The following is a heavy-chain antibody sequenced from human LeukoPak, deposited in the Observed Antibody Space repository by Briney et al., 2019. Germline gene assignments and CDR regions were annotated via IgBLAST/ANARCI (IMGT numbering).Heavy chain of an antibody. D-gene: IGHD3-16*01. Sequence: ASVKVSCKASGYTFTTYDVSWVRQAPGQGLEWVGWMNPHSGNTVYAHKFQGRVTMTRDTSINTAYLELTSLISDDTAVYYCVRDGSHIWGLAYWGQGTLVAVSS. CDR1: GYTFTTYD. CDR2: MNPHSGNT. CDR3: VRDGSHIWGLAY. J-gene: IGHJ4*02. V-gene: IGHV1-8*01.